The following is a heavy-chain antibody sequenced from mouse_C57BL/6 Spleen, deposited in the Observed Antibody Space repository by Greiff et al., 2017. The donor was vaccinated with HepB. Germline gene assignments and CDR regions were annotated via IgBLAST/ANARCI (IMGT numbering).Heavy chain of an antibody. V-gene: IGHV1-39*01. J-gene: IGHJ2*01. Sequence: EVKLVESGPELVKPGASVKISCKASGYSFTDYNMNWVKQSNGKSLEWIGVINPNYGTTSYNQKFKGKATLTVDQSSSTAYMQLNSLTSEDSAVYYCARIYYYGSRNYFDYWGQGTTLTVSS. CDR3: ARIYYYGSRNYFDY. D-gene: IGHD1-1*01. CDR2: INPNYGTT. CDR1: GYSFTDYN.